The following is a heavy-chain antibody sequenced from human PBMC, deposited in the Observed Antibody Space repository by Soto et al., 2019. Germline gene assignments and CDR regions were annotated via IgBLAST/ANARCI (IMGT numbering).Heavy chain of an antibody. CDR1: GDTFRNGI. J-gene: IGHJ4*02. CDR3: VRDSPIGNTYSGYDGFDH. Sequence: QVQLVQSGAEVKKPGSSVKVFCKASGDTFRNGIITWVRQAPGQGLEWMGRIIPLLDIANYAPKFQGSVTLTADKSTSTAYMELNSLRSEDTAVSFCVRDSPIGNTYSGYDGFDHWGQGTLVTVSS. D-gene: IGHD5-12*01. CDR2: IIPLLDIA. V-gene: IGHV1-69*08.